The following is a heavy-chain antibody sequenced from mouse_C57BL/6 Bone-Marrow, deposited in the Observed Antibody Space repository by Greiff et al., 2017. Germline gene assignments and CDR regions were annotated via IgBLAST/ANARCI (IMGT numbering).Heavy chain of an antibody. CDR1: GYTFTDYY. Sequence: EVQLQQSGPELVKPGASVKISCKASGYTFTDYYMNWVKQSHGKSLEWIGDINPNNGGTSYNQKFKGKATLTVEKSSSTAYMELRSLTSADSAVYYCARGAFIKRFDYWGQGTTLTVSS. D-gene: IGHD1-1*01. CDR3: ARGAFIKRFDY. CDR2: INPNNGGT. V-gene: IGHV1-26*01. J-gene: IGHJ2*01.